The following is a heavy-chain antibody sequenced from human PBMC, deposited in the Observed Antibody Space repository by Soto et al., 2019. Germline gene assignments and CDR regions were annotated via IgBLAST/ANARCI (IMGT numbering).Heavy chain of an antibody. J-gene: IGHJ4*02. Sequence: QMQLVQSGPEVKKPGTSVKVSCKASGFNFTSSAVQWVRQARGQRLELIGWIVVGSGNTNYAQKFQERVTITRDMSTSTAYMELSSLRSEDPAVYYCAAALHDYGDYVGFYFDYWGQGTLVTVTS. D-gene: IGHD4-17*01. V-gene: IGHV1-58*01. CDR3: AAALHDYGDYVGFYFDY. CDR2: IVVGSGNT. CDR1: GFNFTSSA.